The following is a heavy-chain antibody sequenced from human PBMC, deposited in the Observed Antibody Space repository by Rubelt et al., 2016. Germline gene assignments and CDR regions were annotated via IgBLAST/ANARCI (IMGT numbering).Heavy chain of an antibody. D-gene: IGHD6-13*01. Sequence: GSTSSNPSVTSRLTISLDTSKNQFSLNLSSVTAADTAIYYCARGRSGSTWSYFDRWGQGTLVTVSS. CDR3: ARGRSGSTWSYFDR. CDR2: GST. V-gene: IGHV4-59*09. J-gene: IGHJ4*02.